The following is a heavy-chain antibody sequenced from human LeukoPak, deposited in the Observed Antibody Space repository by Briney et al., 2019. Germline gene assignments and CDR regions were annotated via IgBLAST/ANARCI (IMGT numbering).Heavy chain of an antibody. CDR3: AREGSIVARTDY. Sequence: GGSLRLSCAASGFTFDNYAMHWVRQAPGKRLEWVAVISYDGNDEYYPDSVKGRFTISRDNSKNTLYLQMNGLKAEDTAVYYCAREGSIVARTDYWGQGALVIVSS. D-gene: IGHD2-15*01. CDR2: ISYDGNDE. J-gene: IGHJ4*02. CDR1: GFTFDNYA. V-gene: IGHV3-30-3*01.